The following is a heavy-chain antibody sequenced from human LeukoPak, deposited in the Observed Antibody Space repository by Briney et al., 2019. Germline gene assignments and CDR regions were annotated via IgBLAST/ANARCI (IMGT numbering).Heavy chain of an antibody. Sequence: GGSLRLSCAASGFTFSSYGMHWVRQAPGKGLEWVAFIRYDGSNKYYADSVKGRFTISRDNSKNTLYLQMNSLRAEDTAVYYCARDLSWWLLHWGQGTLVTVSS. CDR3: ARDLSWWLLH. J-gene: IGHJ4*02. CDR2: IRYDGSNK. D-gene: IGHD2-21*02. V-gene: IGHV3-30*02. CDR1: GFTFSSYG.